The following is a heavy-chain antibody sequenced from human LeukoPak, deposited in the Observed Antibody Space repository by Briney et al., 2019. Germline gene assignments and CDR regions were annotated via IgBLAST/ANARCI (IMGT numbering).Heavy chain of an antibody. CDR2: ISYDGSNK. Sequence: GGSLRLSCAASEFTFSSYWMHWVRQAPGKGLEWVAVISYDGSNKYYADSVKGRFTISRDNSKNTLYLQMNSLRAEDTAVYYCATAFYYYGSRTTYYFDYWGQGTLVTVSS. CDR1: EFTFSSYW. V-gene: IGHV3-30-3*01. J-gene: IGHJ4*02. D-gene: IGHD3-10*01. CDR3: ATAFYYYGSRTTYYFDY.